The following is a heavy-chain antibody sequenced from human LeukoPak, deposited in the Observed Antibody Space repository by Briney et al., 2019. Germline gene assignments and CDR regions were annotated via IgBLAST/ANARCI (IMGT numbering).Heavy chain of an antibody. CDR1: GGSFGGHY. CDR2: INHSGST. CDR3: ARGHNDFWSGYYVWFDP. D-gene: IGHD3-3*01. Sequence: SETLSLTCAVYGGSFGGHYWSWIRQPPGKGLEWIGEINHSGSTNYNPSLKSRVTISVDTSKNQFSLKLSSVTAADTAVYYCARGHNDFWSGYYVWFDPWGQGTLVTVSS. V-gene: IGHV4-34*01. J-gene: IGHJ5*02.